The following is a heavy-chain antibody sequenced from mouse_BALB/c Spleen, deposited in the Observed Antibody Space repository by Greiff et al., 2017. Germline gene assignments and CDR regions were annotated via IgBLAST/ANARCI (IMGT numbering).Heavy chain of an antibody. V-gene: IGHV5-6-3*01. CDR3: ARDQIYYDSWFAD. J-gene: IGHJ3*01. Sequence: EVQLVESGGGLVQPGGSLKLSCAASGFTFSSYGMSWVRQTPDKRLELVATINSNGGSTYYPDSVKGRFTISRDNAKNTLYLQMSSLKSEDTAMYYCARDQIYYDSWFADWGQGTLVTVSA. CDR2: INSNGGST. CDR1: GFTFSSYG. D-gene: IGHD2-4*01.